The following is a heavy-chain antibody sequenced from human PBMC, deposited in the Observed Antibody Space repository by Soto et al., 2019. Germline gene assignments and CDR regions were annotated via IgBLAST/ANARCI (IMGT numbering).Heavy chain of an antibody. J-gene: IGHJ4*02. V-gene: IGHV1-69*13. CDR2: VSPRFGTT. Sequence: SVKVSCKASGDSFSKYTVNWVRQAPRQGLEWVGGVSPRFGTTNFAPTHQGRVTITADQSMNTVYMELSSLRSEDTALYYCARGRGLYNSGRSQLDSWGQGTLGTVSS. CDR1: GDSFSKYT. CDR3: ARGRGLYNSGRSQLDS. D-gene: IGHD1-1*01.